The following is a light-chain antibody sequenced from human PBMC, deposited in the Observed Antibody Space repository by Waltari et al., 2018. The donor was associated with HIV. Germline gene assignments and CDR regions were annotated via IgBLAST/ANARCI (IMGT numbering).Light chain of an antibody. CDR2: WAS. V-gene: IGKV4-1*01. CDR3: QQYYTSRKT. CDR1: QSVFYGSNNRNH. J-gene: IGKJ1*01. Sequence: DIVMTQSPDSLAVSLGERATIDCKSSQSVFYGSNNRNHLAWYQQKAGQPPKLLIAWASTRESGVPDRFSCSGSGRDFTLTISSLQAEDVAVYYCQQYYTSRKTFGQGTKVEIK.